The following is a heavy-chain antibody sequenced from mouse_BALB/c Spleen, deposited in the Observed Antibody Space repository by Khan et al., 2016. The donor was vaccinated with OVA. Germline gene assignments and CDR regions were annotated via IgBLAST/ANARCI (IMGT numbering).Heavy chain of an antibody. CDR1: GFSLTTYG. CDR2: IWSGGNT. CDR3: ARNSYMYDFTY. Sequence: VQLQESGPGLVQPSQSLSITCTVSGFSLTTYGVHWVRQSPGKGLEWLGLIWSGGNTDYNPAFISRLSISKDNSTSQVFFKMNSLQADDTAMYXCARNSYMYDFTYWGQGTMVTVSA. D-gene: IGHD2-14*01. J-gene: IGHJ3*01. V-gene: IGHV2-2*01.